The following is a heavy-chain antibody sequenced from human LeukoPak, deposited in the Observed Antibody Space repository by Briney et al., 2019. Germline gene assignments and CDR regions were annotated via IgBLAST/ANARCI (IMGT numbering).Heavy chain of an antibody. Sequence: SETLPLTCTVSGGSISSSTYYWGWIRQPPGKGLEWIGTIYYSGSTYYNPSLKSRVTISVDMSKNQFSLKLSSVTAADTAVYYCARLSGERGDVWGQGTTVTVSS. CDR3: ARLSGERGDV. CDR2: IYYSGST. J-gene: IGHJ6*02. D-gene: IGHD3-10*01. CDR1: GGSISSSTYY. V-gene: IGHV4-39*01.